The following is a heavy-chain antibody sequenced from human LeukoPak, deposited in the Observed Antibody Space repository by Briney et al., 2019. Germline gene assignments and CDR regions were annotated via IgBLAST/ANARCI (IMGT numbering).Heavy chain of an antibody. CDR3: ARHFAYSSSSYFDY. D-gene: IGHD6-6*01. CDR1: GGSISNYY. CDR2: VYYTGST. Sequence: PSETLSLTCSVSGGSISNYYWSWIRQPPGKGLEWIGYVYYTGSTNYNPSLKSRVTMFEDKPNNQFSLRLYPVTVADTAVYYCARHFAYSSSSYFDYWGQGSLVTVSS. J-gene: IGHJ4*02. V-gene: IGHV4-59*08.